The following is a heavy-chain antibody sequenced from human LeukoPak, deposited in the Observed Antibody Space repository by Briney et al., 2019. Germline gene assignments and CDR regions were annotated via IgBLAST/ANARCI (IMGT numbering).Heavy chain of an antibody. J-gene: IGHJ4*02. CDR2: ISGSGGST. CDR3: AKRWDGSGSYFFDY. D-gene: IGHD3-10*01. CDR1: GFTFSSYA. V-gene: IGHV3-23*01. Sequence: GGSLRLSCAASGFTFSSYAMSWVRQAPGKGLEWVSAISGSGGSTYYADSVKGRFTISRDNSTDTLYLQMNSLRAEDTAVYYCAKRWDGSGSYFFDYWGQGTLVTVSS.